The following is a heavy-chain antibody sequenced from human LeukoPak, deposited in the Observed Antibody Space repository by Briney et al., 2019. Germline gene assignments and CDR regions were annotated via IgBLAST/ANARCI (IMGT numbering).Heavy chain of an antibody. J-gene: IGHJ5*02. Sequence: SQTLSLTCTVSGGSISSGSYYWSWIRQPAGKGLEWIGRIYTSGSTNYNPSLKSRVTISVDTSKNQFSLKLSSVTAADTAAYYCARDRTHDYGGKGWFDPWGQGTLVTVSS. CDR2: IYTSGST. V-gene: IGHV4-61*02. CDR3: ARDRTHDYGGKGWFDP. CDR1: GGSISSGSYY. D-gene: IGHD4-23*01.